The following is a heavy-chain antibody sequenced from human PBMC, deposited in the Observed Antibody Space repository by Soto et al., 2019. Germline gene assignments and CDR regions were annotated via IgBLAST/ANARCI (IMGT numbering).Heavy chain of an antibody. CDR3: ARGRWLDNY. CDR1: GGSISSYY. Sequence: SSETLSLTCTVSGGSISSYYWSWIRQPPGKGLEWIGYIYYSGSTNYNPSLKSRVTISVDTSKNQFSLRLSSVTASDTAVYYCARGRWLDNYWGQGILVTVSS. D-gene: IGHD5-12*01. CDR2: IYYSGST. V-gene: IGHV4-59*12. J-gene: IGHJ4*02.